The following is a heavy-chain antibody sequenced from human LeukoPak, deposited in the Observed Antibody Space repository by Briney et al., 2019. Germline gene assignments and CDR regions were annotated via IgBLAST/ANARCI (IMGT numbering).Heavy chain of an antibody. CDR3: AKGVGYCSGGSCQQFDY. Sequence: GSLRLSCAASGFTFSGYGMSWVRQAPGKGLKWVSAISGSGGSTYYADSVKGRITISRDNSKNTLYLQMNSLRAEDTAVYYCAKGVGYCSGGSCQQFDYWGQGTLVTVSS. V-gene: IGHV3-23*01. CDR1: GFTFSGYG. D-gene: IGHD2-15*01. CDR2: ISGSGGST. J-gene: IGHJ4*02.